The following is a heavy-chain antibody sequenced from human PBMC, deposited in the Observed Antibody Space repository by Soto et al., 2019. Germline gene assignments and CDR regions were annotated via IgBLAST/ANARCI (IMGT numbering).Heavy chain of an antibody. J-gene: IGHJ4*02. CDR1: GYSLSDLS. V-gene: IGHV1-24*01. Sequence: ASVKVSCKVSGYSLSDLSIHWVRQAPGKGLEWMGGLDAEDGETIYAQKLQGRGTMTEDTSTDTAYMELSSLTSEDTAMYYCATLPRTIERTPAAIWSFDSWGQGTLVTVS. CDR3: ATLPRTIERTPAAIWSFDS. D-gene: IGHD2-2*01. CDR2: LDAEDGET.